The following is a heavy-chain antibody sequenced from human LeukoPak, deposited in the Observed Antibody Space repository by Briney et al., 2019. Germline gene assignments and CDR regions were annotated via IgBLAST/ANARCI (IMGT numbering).Heavy chain of an antibody. CDR2: IMSSGSNI. D-gene: IGHD5-12*01. J-gene: IGHJ5*02. CDR1: GFPFRSYE. Sequence: GALMLSFAASGFPFRSYEMNWGRQAPGKGLEGVSSIMSSGSNIYYADSVKGRFTISRDNAKNSLYLQMNSLRAEDTAVYYCARDVDIGLFDRWGQGTLVTVSS. CDR3: ARDVDIGLFDR. V-gene: IGHV3-48*03.